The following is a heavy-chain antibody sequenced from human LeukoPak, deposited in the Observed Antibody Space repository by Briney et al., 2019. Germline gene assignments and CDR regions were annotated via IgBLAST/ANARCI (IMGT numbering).Heavy chain of an antibody. CDR3: ARGTGTFRDY. CDR2: IYSGGST. D-gene: IGHD1-7*01. Sequence: GGSLRLSCAASGFTFNNYAMTWVRQAPGKGLEWVSVIYSGGSTYYADSVKGRFTISRDNSKNTLYLQMNSLRAEDTAVYYCARGTGTFRDYWGQGTLVTVSS. CDR1: GFTFNNYA. J-gene: IGHJ4*02. V-gene: IGHV3-66*02.